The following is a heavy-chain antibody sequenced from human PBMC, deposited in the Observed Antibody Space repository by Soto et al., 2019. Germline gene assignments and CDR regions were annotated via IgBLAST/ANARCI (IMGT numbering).Heavy chain of an antibody. CDR3: ARKTGEGDYEKKTYRYYYMDV. V-gene: IGHV4-34*01. Sequence: TSETLSLTCAVYGGSFSGYYWSWIRQPPGKGLEWIGEINHSGSTNYNPSLKSRVTISVDTSKNQFSLKLSSVTAADTAVYYCARKTGEGDYEKKTYRYYYMDVWGKGTTVTVSS. J-gene: IGHJ6*03. CDR1: GGSFSGYY. D-gene: IGHD4-17*01. CDR2: INHSGST.